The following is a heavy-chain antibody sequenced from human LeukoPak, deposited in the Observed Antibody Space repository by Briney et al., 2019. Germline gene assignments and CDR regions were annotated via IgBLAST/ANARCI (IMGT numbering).Heavy chain of an antibody. CDR2: INPNSGGT. CDR1: GYTFTGNY. V-gene: IGHV1-2*02. D-gene: IGHD3-9*01. Sequence: GASVKVSCKASGYTFTGNYMHWVRQAPGQGLEWMGWINPNSGGTNYAQKFQGRVTVTWDSSINTAYMELTRLRSDDTAVYYCAAETGPLDYWGQGTLVTVSS. CDR3: AAETGPLDY. J-gene: IGHJ4*02.